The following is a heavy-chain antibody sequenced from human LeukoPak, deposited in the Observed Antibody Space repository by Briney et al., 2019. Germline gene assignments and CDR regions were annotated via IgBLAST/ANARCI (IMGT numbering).Heavy chain of an antibody. D-gene: IGHD2/OR15-2a*01. V-gene: IGHV6-1*01. Sequence: SQTLSLTCAISGDSVSSNNVAWNWIRQSPSRGLEWLGRTYYRSQWYNEYAISVRSRITINPDTSQNQISLHLTSVTPDDTAVYYCARDLYCNNFACSFDYWGQGTLVTVSA. J-gene: IGHJ4*02. CDR3: ARDLYCNNFACSFDY. CDR2: TYYRSQWYN. CDR1: GDSVSSNNVA.